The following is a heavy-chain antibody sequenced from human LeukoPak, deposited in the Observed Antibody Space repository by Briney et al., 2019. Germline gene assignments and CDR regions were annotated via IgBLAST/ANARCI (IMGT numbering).Heavy chain of an antibody. CDR1: GFTVSSNY. D-gene: IGHD2-21*01. CDR2: IYSGGST. CDR3: SADDSSKIAPFDY. V-gene: IGHV3-53*04. Sequence: GGSLRLSCAASGFTVSSNYMSWVRQAPGKGLEWVSVIYSGGSTYYADSVKGRFTISRHNSKNTLYLQMNSLRAEDTAVYYCSADDSSKIAPFDYWGQGTLVTVSS. J-gene: IGHJ4*02.